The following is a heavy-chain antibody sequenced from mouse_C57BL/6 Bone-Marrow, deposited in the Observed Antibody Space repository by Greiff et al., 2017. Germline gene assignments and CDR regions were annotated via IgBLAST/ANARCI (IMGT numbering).Heavy chain of an antibody. D-gene: IGHD1-1*01. J-gene: IGHJ1*03. V-gene: IGHV1-81*01. CDR3: ARPGSSRYFDV. CDR2: IYPRSGNT. CDR1: GYTFTSYG. Sequence: QVQLQQSGAELARPGASVKLSCKASGYTFTSYGISWVKQRTGQGLEWIGEIYPRSGNTYYNEKFKGKATLTADKSSSTAYMELLILTSEDSAVYFCARPGSSRYFDVWGTGTTVTVSS.